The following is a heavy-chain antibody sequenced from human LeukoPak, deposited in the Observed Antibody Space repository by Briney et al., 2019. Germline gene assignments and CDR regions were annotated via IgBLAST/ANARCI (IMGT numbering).Heavy chain of an antibody. V-gene: IGHV3-53*01. D-gene: IGHD5-18*01. J-gene: IGHJ6*02. CDR2: IFSGGAT. CDR1: GFTVSTNY. CDR3: AREVGDTALNYFGIDV. Sequence: GGSLRLSCAASGFTVSTNYMSWVRQAPGKGLEWVSIIFSGGATYYADSVKGRFTISRENSRNTLYLQMTNLRVEDTAVYYCAREVGDTALNYFGIDVWGQGTTVIVS.